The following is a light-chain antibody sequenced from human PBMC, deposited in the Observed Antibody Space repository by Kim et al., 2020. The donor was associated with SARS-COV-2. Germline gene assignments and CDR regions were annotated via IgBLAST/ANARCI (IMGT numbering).Light chain of an antibody. CDR2: GKN. Sequence: ALGQTVRITCQGGSLRSYYASWYQQKPGQAPVLVIYGKNNRPSGIPDRFSGSSSGNTASLTITGAQAEDEADYYCNSRDSSGNPWVFGGGTQLTVL. CDR3: NSRDSSGNPWV. CDR1: SLRSYY. J-gene: IGLJ3*02. V-gene: IGLV3-19*01.